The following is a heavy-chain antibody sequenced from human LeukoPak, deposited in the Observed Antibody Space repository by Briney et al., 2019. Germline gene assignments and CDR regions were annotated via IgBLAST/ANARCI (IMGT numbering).Heavy chain of an antibody. J-gene: IGHJ5*02. D-gene: IGHD6-19*01. CDR3: ARGGCSSGWYGSSWFDP. Sequence: ASVKVSCKASGYTFTSYDINWVRQATGQGLEWMGWMNPNSGNTGYAQKFQGRVTMTRNTSISTAYMELSSLRSEDTAVYYCARGGCSSGWYGSSWFDPWGQGTLVTVSS. CDR1: GYTFTSYD. V-gene: IGHV1-8*01. CDR2: MNPNSGNT.